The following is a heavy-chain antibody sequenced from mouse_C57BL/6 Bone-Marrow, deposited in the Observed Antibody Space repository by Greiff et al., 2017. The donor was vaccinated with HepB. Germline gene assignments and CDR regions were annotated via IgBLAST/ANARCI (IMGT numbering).Heavy chain of an antibody. CDR1: GFTFSSYG. V-gene: IGHV5-6*01. Sequence: EVHLVESGGDLVKPGGSLKLSCAASGFTFSSYGMSWVRQTPDKRLEWVATISSGGSYTYYPDSVKGRFTISRDNAKNTLYLQMSSLKSEDTAMYYCARLDAWFAYWGQGTLVTVSA. CDR3: ARLDAWFAY. CDR2: ISSGGSYT. J-gene: IGHJ3*01.